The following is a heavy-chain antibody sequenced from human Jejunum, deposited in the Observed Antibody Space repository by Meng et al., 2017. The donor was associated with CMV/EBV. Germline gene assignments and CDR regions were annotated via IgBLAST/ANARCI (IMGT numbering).Heavy chain of an antibody. J-gene: IGHJ4*02. D-gene: IGHD3-3*01. CDR2: INSDGSST. V-gene: IGHV3-74*01. CDR1: GFTFSSYW. CDR3: VKDFAWSIDF. Sequence: EVQLVESGGGLVQPGGSLRLSCAASGFTFSSYWMHWVRQAPGKGLVWVSRINSDGSSTSYADSVKGRFTISRDNTKNTVSLEMNSLRVEDTALYYCVKDFAWSIDFWGQGVLVTVSS.